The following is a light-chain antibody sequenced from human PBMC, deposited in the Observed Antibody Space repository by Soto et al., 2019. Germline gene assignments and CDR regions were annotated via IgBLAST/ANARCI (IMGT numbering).Light chain of an antibody. CDR3: QQYGRPPRAT. Sequence: EVVMTQSPATLSVSPGERATLSCRASESVSRNLAWYQQKPGQAPRLLIYEASSRATGIPDRFSGGGSGTDFTLSISKVEPEDFAVYYCQQYGRPPRATFGQGTRLEI. CDR1: ESVSRN. CDR2: EAS. V-gene: IGKV3-20*01. J-gene: IGKJ5*01.